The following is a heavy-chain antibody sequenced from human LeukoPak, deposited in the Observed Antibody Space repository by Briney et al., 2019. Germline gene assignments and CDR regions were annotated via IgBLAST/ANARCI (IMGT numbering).Heavy chain of an antibody. CDR2: INHSGST. Sequence: SETLSLTCAVYGGSFSGYYWSWIRQPPGEGLEWIGEINHSGSTNYNPSLKSRVTISIDTSKNQFSLKLSSVTAADTAVYYCARGPTRYYYDSSGRALDYWGQGTLVTVSS. D-gene: IGHD3-22*01. CDR1: GGSFSGYY. J-gene: IGHJ4*02. V-gene: IGHV4-34*01. CDR3: ARGPTRYYYDSSGRALDY.